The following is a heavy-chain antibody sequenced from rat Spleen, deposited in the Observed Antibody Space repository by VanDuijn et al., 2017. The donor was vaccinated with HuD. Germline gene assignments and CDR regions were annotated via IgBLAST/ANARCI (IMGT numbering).Heavy chain of an antibody. V-gene: IGHV2S63*01. D-gene: IGHD5-1*01. J-gene: IGHJ2*01. CDR2: MWNGGNT. CDR1: GFSLTDYS. Sequence: EVQLKESGPGLVQPSQTLSLTCTVSGFSLTDYSVHWVRQPPGKGLEWMGIMWNGGNTAYNSALKSRLSISRDTSKSQIFLKMNSLQTEDTAIYFCTRQTNYYFDYWGQGVMVTVSS. CDR3: TRQTNYYFDY.